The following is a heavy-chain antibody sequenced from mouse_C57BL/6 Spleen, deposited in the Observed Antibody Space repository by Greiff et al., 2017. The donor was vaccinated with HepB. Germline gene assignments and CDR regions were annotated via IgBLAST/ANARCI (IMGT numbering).Heavy chain of an antibody. CDR2: IYPSDSET. CDR1: GYTFTSYW. D-gene: IGHD1-1*01. CDR3: ASLYGTDYLDY. J-gene: IGHJ2*01. V-gene: IGHV1-61*01. Sequence: VKLQQPGAELVRPGSSVKLSCKASGYTFTSYWMDWVKQRPGQGLEWIGNIYPSDSETHYNQKFKDKATLTVDKSSSTAYMQLSSLTSEDSAVYYCASLYGTDYLDYWGQGTTLTVSS.